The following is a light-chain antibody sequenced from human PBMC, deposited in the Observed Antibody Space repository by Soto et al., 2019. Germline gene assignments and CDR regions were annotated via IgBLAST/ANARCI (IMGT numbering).Light chain of an antibody. J-gene: IGKJ2*01. V-gene: IGKV3-15*01. Sequence: EIVMTQSPATLSVSPGERATLSCRASQSVSSNLAWYQPKPGQAPRLLIYGASTRATGIPARISGSGSGTEFTLTISSLQSEDFAIYYCQQYDEWPPSYTFGQGTKLEI. CDR2: GAS. CDR3: QQYDEWPPSYT. CDR1: QSVSSN.